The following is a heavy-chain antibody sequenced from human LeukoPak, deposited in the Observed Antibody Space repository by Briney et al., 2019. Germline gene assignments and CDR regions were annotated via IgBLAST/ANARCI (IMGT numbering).Heavy chain of an antibody. V-gene: IGHV4-59*08. CDR1: GDSIRSDH. J-gene: IGHJ4*02. CDR3: AGRGIAAAGSDY. Sequence: SETLSLTCTVSGDSIRSDHWSWIRQPPGKGLEWIGYIHYSGNTKYNPSLKSRVTISVDTSKNQFSLKLSSVTAADTAVYYCAGRGIAAAGSDYWGQGTLVTVSS. D-gene: IGHD6-13*01. CDR2: IHYSGNT.